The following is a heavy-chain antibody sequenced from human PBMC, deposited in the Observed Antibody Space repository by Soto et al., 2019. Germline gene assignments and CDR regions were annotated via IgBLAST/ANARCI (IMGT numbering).Heavy chain of an antibody. Sequence: GGSLRLSCEASGFTFGSYEMNWVRQTPGKGLEWVSYISDNSSVIYYADAVKGRFTISRDNAKNSLYLQMNSLRDEDTAVYYCARDRDAYCSKGICSGPYFDYWGQGTLVTVSS. D-gene: IGHD2-8*01. J-gene: IGHJ4*02. CDR3: ARDRDAYCSKGICSGPYFDY. CDR1: GFTFGSYE. CDR2: ISDNSSVI. V-gene: IGHV3-48*02.